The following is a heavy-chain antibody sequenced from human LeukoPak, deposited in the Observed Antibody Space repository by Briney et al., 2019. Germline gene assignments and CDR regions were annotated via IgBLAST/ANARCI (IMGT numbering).Heavy chain of an antibody. J-gene: IGHJ4*02. CDR2: VTRDGSGT. D-gene: IGHD6-13*01. Sequence: SGGSLRLSCAASGFTFDRYTMYWVRQPPGKGLEWVAHVTRDGSGTYYADSVKGRFTISRDNSKNTLYLQMNSLRAEDTAVYYCARLGMIQAYSTEDYWGQGTLVTVSS. CDR3: ARLGMIQAYSTEDY. V-gene: IGHV3-43*01. CDR1: GFTFDRYT.